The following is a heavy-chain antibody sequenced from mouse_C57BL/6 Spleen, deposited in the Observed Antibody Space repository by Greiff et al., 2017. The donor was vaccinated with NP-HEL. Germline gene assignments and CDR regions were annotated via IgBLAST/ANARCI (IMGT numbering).Heavy chain of an antibody. CDR2: ISSGSSTI. J-gene: IGHJ4*01. Sequence: VQLQQSGGGLVKPGGSLKLSCAASGFTFSDYGMHWVRQAPEKGLEWVAYISSGSSTIYYADTVKGRFTISRDNAKNTLFLQMTSRRSEDTAMYYCARKETGTGYYYAMDYWGQGTSVTVSS. D-gene: IGHD4-1*01. CDR1: GFTFSDYG. CDR3: ARKETGTGYYYAMDY. V-gene: IGHV5-17*01.